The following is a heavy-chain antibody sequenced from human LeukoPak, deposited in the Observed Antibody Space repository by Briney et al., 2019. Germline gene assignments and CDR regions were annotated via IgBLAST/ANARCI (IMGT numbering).Heavy chain of an antibody. V-gene: IGHV5-51*01. CDR2: ICPGDSDT. CDR1: GYTFIDYW. J-gene: IGHJ4*02. CDR3: ARRGYCSSTSCYASFAFDY. Sequence: GESLKISCKGSGYTFIDYWIGWVRQMPGKGLEWMGIICPGDSDTRYSPSFQGQVTISADKSISTAYLQWSSLKASDTAMYYCARRGYCSSTSCYASFAFDYWGQGTLVTVSS. D-gene: IGHD2-2*01.